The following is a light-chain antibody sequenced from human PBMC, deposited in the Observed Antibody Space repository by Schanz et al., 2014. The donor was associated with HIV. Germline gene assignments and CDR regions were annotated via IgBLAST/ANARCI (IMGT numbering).Light chain of an antibody. CDR1: SSDIGTYNY. CDR3: QSYDSSLSRSV. V-gene: IGLV2-8*01. Sequence: QSALTQPPSASGSPGQSVTISCTGASSDIGTYNYVSWYQQYPGKAPKLMIYEVIKRPSGVPDRFSGSKSGNTASLTVSGLQAEDEADYYCQSYDSSLSRSVFGGGTQLTVL. CDR2: EVI. J-gene: IGLJ7*01.